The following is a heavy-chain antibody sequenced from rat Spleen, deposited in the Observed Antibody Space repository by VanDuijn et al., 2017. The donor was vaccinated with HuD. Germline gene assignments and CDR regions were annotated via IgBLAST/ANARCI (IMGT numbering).Heavy chain of an antibody. J-gene: IGHJ2*01. D-gene: IGHD1-9*01. CDR1: GFTFNNYG. V-gene: IGHV5-29*01. CDR2: FSYVDSSGHSGT. Sequence: EVQLVESGGGLVQPGRSLKLYCAASGFTFNNYGMAWVRQAPTQGLEWVATFSYVDSSGHSGTFYRDSVKGRFTISRDNAKSTLSLQMDSLRSEDTATYYCARRHYGYTDYFDYWGQGVMVTVSS. CDR3: ARRHYGYTDYFDY.